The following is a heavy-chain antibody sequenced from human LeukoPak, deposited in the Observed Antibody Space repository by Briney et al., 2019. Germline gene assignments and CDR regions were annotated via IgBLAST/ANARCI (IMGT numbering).Heavy chain of an antibody. CDR2: INSDGSWT. V-gene: IGHV3-74*01. J-gene: IGHJ4*02. CDR1: GNYW. Sequence: GGSLRLSCAASGNYWMHWVRQAPGKGLVWVSHINSDGSWTGYADSVKGRFTISKDNAKNTVYLQMNNLRAEDTAVYYCVSFYETNWGRGTLVTVSS. D-gene: IGHD2-2*01. CDR3: VSFYETN.